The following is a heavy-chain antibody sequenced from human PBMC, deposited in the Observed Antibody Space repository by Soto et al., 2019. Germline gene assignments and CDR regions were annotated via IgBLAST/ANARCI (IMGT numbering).Heavy chain of an antibody. CDR3: ARVFFCSSTSCRLRCFVP. J-gene: IGHJ5*02. V-gene: IGHV4-31*03. CDR1: GGSISGGGSY. D-gene: IGHD2-2*01. CDR2: MYYSGSF. Sequence: SETLSLTCTVSGGSISGGGSYWSWIRQHPGKGLEWIGYMYYSGSFYYNPSLKSRVTISLDTSKNQCSLKLSSVTAADTALFYCARVFFCSSTSCRLRCFVPWGQGTLVTVSS.